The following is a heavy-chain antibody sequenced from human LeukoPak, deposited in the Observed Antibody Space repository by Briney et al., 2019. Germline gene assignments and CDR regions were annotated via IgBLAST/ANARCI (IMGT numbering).Heavy chain of an antibody. D-gene: IGHD1-26*01. CDR2: IYHSGST. J-gene: IGHJ4*02. CDR1: GYSISSGYY. CDR3: ARDYEWELPQEGFDY. Sequence: SETLSLTCTVSGYSISSGYYWGWIRQPPGKGLEWIGSIYHSGSTYHNPSLKSRVTILVDTSKNQFSLKLSSVTAADTAVYYCARDYEWELPQEGFDYWGQGTLVTVSS. V-gene: IGHV4-38-2*02.